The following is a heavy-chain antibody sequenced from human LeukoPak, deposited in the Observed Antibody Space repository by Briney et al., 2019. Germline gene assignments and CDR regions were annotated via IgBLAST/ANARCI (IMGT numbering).Heavy chain of an antibody. CDR1: GYTFTNYA. Sequence: ASVKVSCKASGYTFTNYAISWVRQAPGQGLEWMGWISAYNDNTNYAQKFQGRVITTTDTSTTTAYLELRSLRSDDTAVYYCARAPMAAATRVDYWGQGTLVTVSS. CDR2: ISAYNDNT. J-gene: IGHJ4*02. D-gene: IGHD2-15*01. CDR3: ARAPMAAATRVDY. V-gene: IGHV1-18*01.